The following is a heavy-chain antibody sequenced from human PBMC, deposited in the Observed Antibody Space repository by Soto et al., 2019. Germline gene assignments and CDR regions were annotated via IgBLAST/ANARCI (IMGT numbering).Heavy chain of an antibody. D-gene: IGHD6-6*01. J-gene: IGHJ4*02. Sequence: GGSLRLSGAASWFSFITYGMHWVRQAPGKGLEWVAVISYDETYEYHADSVKGRFAISRDNSKNTLYLQMNSLRPEDTAVYYCAKAAAREFDYWGQGTLVTVSS. CDR1: WFSFITYG. CDR2: ISYDETYE. CDR3: AKAAAREFDY. V-gene: IGHV3-30*18.